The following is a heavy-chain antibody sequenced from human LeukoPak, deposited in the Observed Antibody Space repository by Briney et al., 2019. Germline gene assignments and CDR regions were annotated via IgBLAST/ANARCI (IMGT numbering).Heavy chain of an antibody. V-gene: IGHV3-49*02. J-gene: IGHJ4*02. Sequence: GASVKVSCKASGYTFTSYGMSWVRQAPGKGLEWVGVIRSKVYGGTTDYAASVKGRFTISRDDSKSIAYLQMNSLKTEDTAVYYCTRGRKHFDYWGQGTLVTVSS. CDR3: TRGRKHFDY. D-gene: IGHD1-14*01. CDR2: IRSKVYGGTT. CDR1: GYTFTSYG.